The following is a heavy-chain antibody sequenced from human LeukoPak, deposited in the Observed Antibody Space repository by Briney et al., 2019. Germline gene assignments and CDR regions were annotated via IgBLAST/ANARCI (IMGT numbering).Heavy chain of an antibody. D-gene: IGHD3-10*01. Sequence: ASVKVSCKASGYTFTSYAMHWVRQAPGQRLEWMGWINAGNGNTKYSQKFQGRVTITRDTSASTAYMELSSLRSEDTAVYYCARDLDPYGSGSPPPGYWGQGTLVTVSS. V-gene: IGHV1-3*01. J-gene: IGHJ4*02. CDR1: GYTFTSYA. CDR2: INAGNGNT. CDR3: ARDLDPYGSGSPPPGY.